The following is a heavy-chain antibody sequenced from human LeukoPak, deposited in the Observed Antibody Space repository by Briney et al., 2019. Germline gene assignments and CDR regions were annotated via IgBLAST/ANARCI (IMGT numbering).Heavy chain of an antibody. Sequence: SETLSLTCTVSGGSISSYYWSWIRQPPGKGLEWIGYIYYSGSTNYNPSLKSRVTISVDTSKNQFSLKLSSVTAADTAVYYCAREAAHYYYGMDVWGQGTTVTVSS. D-gene: IGHD6-6*01. V-gene: IGHV4-59*01. J-gene: IGHJ6*02. CDR1: GGSISSYY. CDR2: IYYSGST. CDR3: AREAAHYYYGMDV.